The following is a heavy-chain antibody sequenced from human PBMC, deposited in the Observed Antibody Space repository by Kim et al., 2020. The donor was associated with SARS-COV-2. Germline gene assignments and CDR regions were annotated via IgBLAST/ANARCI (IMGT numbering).Heavy chain of an antibody. J-gene: IGHJ4*02. CDR3: AKDTGSILVFLFDY. Sequence: GGSLRLSCAASGFTFDDYAMHWVRQAPGKGLEWVSGISWNSGSIGYADSVKGRFTISRDNAKNSLYLQMNSLRAEDTALYYCAKDTGSILVFLFDYWGQGTLVTVSS. D-gene: IGHD2-15*01. CDR2: ISWNSGSI. V-gene: IGHV3-9*01. CDR1: GFTFDDYA.